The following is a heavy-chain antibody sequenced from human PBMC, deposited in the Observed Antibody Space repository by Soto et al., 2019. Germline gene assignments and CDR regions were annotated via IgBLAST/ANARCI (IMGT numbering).Heavy chain of an antibody. Sequence: SETLSFTCAVSGGSISSSNWGSGGRQPPGKGLEWMGEICHTGSTHNNPSHKRRVTISVDKSKTQFSLKLSSVTAADTAAYYCARRPFIVVVVAATDYYYYGMDVWGQGTTVTVSS. CDR3: ARRPFIVVVVAATDYYYYGMDV. CDR2: ICHTGST. D-gene: IGHD2-15*01. J-gene: IGHJ6*02. V-gene: IGHV4-4*02. CDR1: GGSISSSNW.